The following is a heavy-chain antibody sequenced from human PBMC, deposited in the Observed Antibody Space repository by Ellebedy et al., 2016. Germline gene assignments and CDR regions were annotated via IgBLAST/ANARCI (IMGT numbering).Heavy chain of an antibody. CDR1: GGTFSSYA. CDR3: ARVVVPAASDGMDV. J-gene: IGHJ6*02. CDR2: IIPIFGTA. D-gene: IGHD2-2*01. Sequence: SVKVSXXASGGTFSSYAISWVRQAPGQGLEWMGGIIPIFGTANYAQKFQGRVTITADKSTSTAYMELRSLRSDDTAVYYCARVVVPAASDGMDVWGQGTTVTVSS. V-gene: IGHV1-69*06.